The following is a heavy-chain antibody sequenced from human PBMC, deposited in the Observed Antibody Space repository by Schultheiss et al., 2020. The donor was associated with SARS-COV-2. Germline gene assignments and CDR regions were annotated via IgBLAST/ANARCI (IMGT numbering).Heavy chain of an antibody. J-gene: IGHJ4*02. CDR1: GYSISSGYY. CDR2: IYYSGST. CDR3: ARHRASWLRFDY. Sequence: SETLSLTCTVSGYSISSGYYWGWIRQPPGKGLEWIGSIYYSGSTYYNPSLKSRVTISVDTSKNQFSLKLSSVTAADTAVYYCARHRASWLRFDYWGQGTLVTVSS. V-gene: IGHV4-38-2*02. D-gene: IGHD5-12*01.